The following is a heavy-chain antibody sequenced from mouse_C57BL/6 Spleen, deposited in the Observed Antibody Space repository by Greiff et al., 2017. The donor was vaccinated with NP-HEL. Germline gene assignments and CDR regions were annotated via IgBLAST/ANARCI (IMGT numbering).Heavy chain of an antibody. CDR2: INPYNGGT. Sequence: EVQLQQSGPVLVKPGASVKMSCKASGYTFTDYYMNWVKQSHGKSLEWIGVINPYNGGTSYNQKFKGKATLTVDKSSSTAYMELNSLTSEDSAVYYCARGGDWDRFAYWGQGTLATVSA. CDR1: GYTFTDYY. D-gene: IGHD4-1*01. CDR3: ARGGDWDRFAY. J-gene: IGHJ3*01. V-gene: IGHV1-19*01.